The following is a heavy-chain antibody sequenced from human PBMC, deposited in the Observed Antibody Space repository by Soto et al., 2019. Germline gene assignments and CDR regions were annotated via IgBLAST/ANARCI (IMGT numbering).Heavy chain of an antibody. J-gene: IGHJ6*02. CDR2: IYYSGST. D-gene: IGHD3-10*02. Sequence: SETLPLTCTVSGGSISSGDYYWSWIRQPPGKGLEWIGYIYYSGSTYYNPSLKSRVTISVDTSKNQFSLKLSSVTAADTAVYYCASVQGGYYYAMDVWGQGTTVTVSS. CDR3: ASVQGGYYYAMDV. V-gene: IGHV4-30-4*01. CDR1: GGSISSGDYY.